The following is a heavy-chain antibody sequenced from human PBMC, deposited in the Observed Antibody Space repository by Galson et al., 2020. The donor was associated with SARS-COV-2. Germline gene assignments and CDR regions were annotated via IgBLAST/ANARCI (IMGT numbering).Heavy chain of an antibody. CDR1: GFTFDDYA. V-gene: IGHV3-9*01. Sequence: SLKISCAASGFTFDDYAMHWVRQAPGKGLEWVSGISWNSGSIGYADSVKGRFTISRDNAKNSLYLQMNSLGAEDTALYYCAKGSYYYESWGFGGFWDFDLWGRCHPGTVPS. D-gene: IGHD3-22*01. J-gene: IGHJ2*01. CDR3: AKGSYYYESWGFGGFWDFDL. CDR2: ISWNSGSI.